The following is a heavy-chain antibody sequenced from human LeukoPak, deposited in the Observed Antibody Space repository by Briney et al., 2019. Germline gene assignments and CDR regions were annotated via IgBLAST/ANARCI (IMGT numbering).Heavy chain of an antibody. CDR3: AMGSSGYFYYFDY. Sequence: ASVKVSCKASGYTFTGYYMHWERQAPGQGLEWMGWINPNSGGTNYAQKFQGWVTMTRDTSISTAYMELSRLRSDDTAVYYCAMGSSGYFYYFDYWGQGTLVTVSS. J-gene: IGHJ4*02. D-gene: IGHD3-22*01. CDR2: INPNSGGT. V-gene: IGHV1-2*04. CDR1: GYTFTGYY.